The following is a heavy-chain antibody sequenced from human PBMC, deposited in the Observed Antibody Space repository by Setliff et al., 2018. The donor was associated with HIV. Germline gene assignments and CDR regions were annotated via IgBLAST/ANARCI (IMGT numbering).Heavy chain of an antibody. CDR3: ARGGYSGYILDAFDI. D-gene: IGHD5-12*01. CDR1: GGTFSSYA. Sequence: SVKVSCKASGGTFSSYAISWVRQAPGQGLEWMGGIIPIFGTANYAQKFQGRVTMTADTSTSTVYMDLSSLRSGDTAVYFCARGGYSGYILDAFDIWGQGTLVTVSS. CDR2: IIPIFGTA. V-gene: IGHV1-69*06. J-gene: IGHJ3*02.